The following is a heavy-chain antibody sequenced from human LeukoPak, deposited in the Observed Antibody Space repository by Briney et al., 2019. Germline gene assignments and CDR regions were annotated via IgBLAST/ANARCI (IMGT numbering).Heavy chain of an antibody. CDR1: GYSISSGYY. CDR2: IYHSGST. Sequence: PSETLSLTCTVSGYSISSGYYWGWIRQPPGKGLEWIGSIYHSGSTYYNPSLKSRVTISVDTSKNQFSLKLSSVTAADTAVYYCARDQDHGYADYWGQGTLVTVSS. J-gene: IGHJ4*02. V-gene: IGHV4-38-2*02. CDR3: ARDQDHGYADY. D-gene: IGHD5-18*01.